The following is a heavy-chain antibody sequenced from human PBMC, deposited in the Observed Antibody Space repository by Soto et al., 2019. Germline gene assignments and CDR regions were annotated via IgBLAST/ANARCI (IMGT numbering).Heavy chain of an antibody. V-gene: IGHV1-46*01. CDR3: ARVYCSGGGCYGIDY. J-gene: IGHJ4*02. CDR2: ISPSGGST. CDR1: GYTFTSYY. D-gene: IGHD2-15*01. Sequence: QVQLVQSGAEVKKPGASVKVSCKASGYTFTSYYMHWVRQAPGQGLEWMGIISPSGGSTTYAQKFQGRVRMTRDTSTSTVYMELSSLRSEDTAVYYCARVYCSGGGCYGIDYWGQGTLGTVSS.